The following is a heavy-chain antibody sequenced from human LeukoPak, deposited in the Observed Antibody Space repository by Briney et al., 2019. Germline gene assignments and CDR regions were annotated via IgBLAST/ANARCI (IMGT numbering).Heavy chain of an antibody. CDR1: GFTFSSYS. CDR3: ARGYGDPLVRYYYGMDV. V-gene: IGHV3-21*01. CDR2: ISSSSSYI. J-gene: IGHJ6*02. Sequence: PGGSLRLSCAASGFTFSSYSMNWVRQAPGKGLEWVSSISSSSSYIYYADSVKGRFTISRDNAKNSLYLQMNSLRAEDTAVYYCARGYGDPLVRYYYGMDVWGQGTTVTVSS. D-gene: IGHD4-17*01.